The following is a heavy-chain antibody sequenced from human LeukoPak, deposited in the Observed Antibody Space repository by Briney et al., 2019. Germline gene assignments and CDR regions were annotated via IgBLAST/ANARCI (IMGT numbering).Heavy chain of an antibody. D-gene: IGHD6-13*01. V-gene: IGHV3-30*18. Sequence: PGGSLILSCAASGFTFSTYGMHWVRQAPGKGLEWVAVISYDERSKYYADSVKGRFTISRDNSKSTLYLQMNGLRAEDAAVYYCAKGIATAGTHYYYGMDVCGQGTTVTVSS. CDR1: GFTFSTYG. CDR2: ISYDERSK. CDR3: AKGIATAGTHYYYGMDV. J-gene: IGHJ6*02.